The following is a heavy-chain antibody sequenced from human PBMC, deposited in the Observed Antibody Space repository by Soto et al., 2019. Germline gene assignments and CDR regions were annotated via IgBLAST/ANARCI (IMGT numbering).Heavy chain of an antibody. J-gene: IGHJ4*02. D-gene: IGHD2-8*01. CDR3: ARDLNPRQEMLYALLGY. CDR2: ISGSSSMI. Sequence: GGSLRLSCAASGFTFSSYSMNWVRQAPGKGLEWVSYISGSSSMIYYADSVKGRFTISRDNAKNLLYLQMNSLRAEDTAVYYCARDLNPRQEMLYALLGYWGQGTLVTVSS. CDR1: GFTFSSYS. V-gene: IGHV3-48*01.